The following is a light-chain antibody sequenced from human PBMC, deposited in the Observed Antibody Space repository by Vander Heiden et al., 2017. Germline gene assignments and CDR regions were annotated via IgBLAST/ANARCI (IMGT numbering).Light chain of an antibody. V-gene: IGLV2-23*02. CDR2: DVS. J-gene: IGLJ2*01. CDR3: CSYAGSSTFHVV. CDR1: SSDVGSYNL. Sequence: QSALTQPASVSGSPGPSITISCTGTSSDVGSYNLVSWYQQHPGKAPKLMIYDVSKRPSGVSNRFSGSKSGNTASMTISGLQAEDEADDYCCSYAGSSTFHVVFGGGTKLTVL.